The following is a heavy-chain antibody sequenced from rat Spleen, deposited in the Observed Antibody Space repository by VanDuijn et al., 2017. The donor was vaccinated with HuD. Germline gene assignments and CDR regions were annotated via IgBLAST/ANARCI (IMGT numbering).Heavy chain of an antibody. CDR2: ISYDGSAT. Sequence: EVQLVESGGGLVQPGRSLNLSCAASGFTFSNYAKAWVRQAPTKGLECIASISYDGSATYYRDSVKGRFTISRDNAKSTLYLQMDSLRSEDTATYYCTTEANYPGSYFDYWGQGVMVTVSS. D-gene: IGHD1-4*01. J-gene: IGHJ2*01. CDR3: TTEANYPGSYFDY. CDR1: GFTFSNYA. V-gene: IGHV5-20*01.